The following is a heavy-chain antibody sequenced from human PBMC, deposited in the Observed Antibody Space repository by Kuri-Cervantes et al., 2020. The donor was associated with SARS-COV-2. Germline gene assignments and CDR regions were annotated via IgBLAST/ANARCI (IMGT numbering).Heavy chain of an antibody. D-gene: IGHD3-22*01. J-gene: IGHJ6*02. CDR2: IYPGDSDT. CDR1: GYSFTSYW. Sequence: GESLKISCQGSGYSFTSYWIGWVRQMPGKGLEWMGIIYPGDSDTRYSPSFQGQVTISADKSISTAYLQWSSLKASDTAMYYCARQLDYYDSSGYYYYYYYGMDVWGQGTMVTVSS. V-gene: IGHV5-51*01. CDR3: ARQLDYYDSSGYYYYYYYGMDV.